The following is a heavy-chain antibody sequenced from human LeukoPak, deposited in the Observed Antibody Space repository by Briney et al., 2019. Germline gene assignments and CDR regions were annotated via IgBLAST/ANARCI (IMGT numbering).Heavy chain of an antibody. D-gene: IGHD3-22*01. V-gene: IGHV4-59*08. J-gene: IGHJ4*02. CDR1: GGSISSYY. CDR2: IYYSGST. CDR3: AVRHYYDSSGYYAN. Sequence: SETLSLTCTVSGGSISSYYWSWIRQPPGKGLEWIGYIYYSGSTNYNPSLKSRVTISVDTSKNQFSLKLSSVTAADTAVYYCAVRHYYDSSGYYANWGQGTLVTVSS.